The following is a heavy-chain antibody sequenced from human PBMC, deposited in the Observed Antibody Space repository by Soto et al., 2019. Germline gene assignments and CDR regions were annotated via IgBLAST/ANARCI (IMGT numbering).Heavy chain of an antibody. J-gene: IGHJ3*02. D-gene: IGHD6-6*01. Sequence: SVKVSCKASGYTFTSYGISWVRQAPGQGLEWMGWISAYNGNTNYAQKLQGRVTMTTDTSTSTAYMELRSLRSDDTAVYYCARDSIAPPFSAPFDIRGQGTMVTVSS. V-gene: IGHV1-18*01. CDR2: ISAYNGNT. CDR3: ARDSIAPPFSAPFDI. CDR1: GYTFTSYG.